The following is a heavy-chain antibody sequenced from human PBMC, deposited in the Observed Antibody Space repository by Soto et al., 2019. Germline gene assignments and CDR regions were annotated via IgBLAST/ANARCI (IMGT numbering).Heavy chain of an antibody. J-gene: IGHJ4*02. D-gene: IGHD5-12*01. CDR3: ASSQASVATFDY. CDR2: IYYSGST. V-gene: IGHV4-31*03. CDR1: GASISSGDYY. Sequence: QVQLQESGPGLVKPSQTLSLTCTVSGASISSGDYYWSWIRQRPEKGLEWIGYIYYSGSTYYNPSLRSRVTISVDTSKNQFSLSLGSVTAADTAVYYCASSQASVATFDYWGQGTLVTVSS.